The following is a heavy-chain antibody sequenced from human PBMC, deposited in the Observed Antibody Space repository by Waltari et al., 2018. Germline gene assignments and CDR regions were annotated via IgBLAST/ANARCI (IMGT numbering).Heavy chain of an antibody. CDR1: GVSFDGHT. CDR3: AKERGGLFDY. V-gene: IGHV3-23*01. Sequence: EVQLLESGGGLVQPGGSLRLSCAASGVSFDGHTMSWVRQAPGKGLEWVSSISAGGGGTYYTESVKGRFTISRDNSKNTLDLQMHSLRGEDTAVYYCAKERGGLFDYWGQGTLVTVSS. J-gene: IGHJ4*02. CDR2: ISAGGGGT.